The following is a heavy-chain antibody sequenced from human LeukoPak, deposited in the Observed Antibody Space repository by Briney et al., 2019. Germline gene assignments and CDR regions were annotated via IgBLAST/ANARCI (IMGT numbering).Heavy chain of an antibody. V-gene: IGHV3-23*01. CDR1: GFTFSSSA. Sequence: GGSLRLSCAASGFTFSSSAMSWVRQAPGKGLEWVSSISGSGSGGSTYYADSVKGRFTISRDNSKNTLYLQMNSLRAEDTAVYYCAKDSRAWRDGYNFSPEYYFDYWGQGTLVTVSS. D-gene: IGHD5-24*01. CDR3: AKDSRAWRDGYNFSPEYYFDY. J-gene: IGHJ4*02. CDR2: ISGSGSGGST.